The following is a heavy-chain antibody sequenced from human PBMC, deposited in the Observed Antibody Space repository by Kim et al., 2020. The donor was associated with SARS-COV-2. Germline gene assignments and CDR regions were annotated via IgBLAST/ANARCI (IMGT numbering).Heavy chain of an antibody. J-gene: IGHJ4*02. V-gene: IGHV1-46*01. CDR3: ARRGPPVTHSTFDY. D-gene: IGHD2-15*01. Sequence: AQKFQGRVAMTRDTSTSTVYMELSSLRSEDTAVYYCARRGPPVTHSTFDYWGQGTLVTVSS.